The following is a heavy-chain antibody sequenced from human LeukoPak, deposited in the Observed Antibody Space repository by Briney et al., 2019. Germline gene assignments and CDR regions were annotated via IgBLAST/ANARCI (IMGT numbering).Heavy chain of an antibody. J-gene: IGHJ5*02. V-gene: IGHV3-30*04. CDR3: AKDASKWNDAWFDP. CDR1: GFTFKRYA. CDR2: MSYDGNIL. Sequence: GRSLRLSCAASGFTFKRYAMHWVRQAPGKGLEWLTIMSYDGNILYYADSVKGRFTISRDNSKNTLYLQMNSLRAEDTAVYYCAKDASKWNDAWFDPWGQGTLVTVSS. D-gene: IGHD1-1*01.